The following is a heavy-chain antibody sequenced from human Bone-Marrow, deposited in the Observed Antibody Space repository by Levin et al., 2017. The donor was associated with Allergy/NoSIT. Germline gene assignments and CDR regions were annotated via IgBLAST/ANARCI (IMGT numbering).Heavy chain of an antibody. CDR1: GFIFTKYG. V-gene: IGHV3-20*04. CDR2: INWNGGST. CDR3: ARDMSGSYAFDY. D-gene: IGHD1-26*01. Sequence: LSLTCAASGFIFTKYGIHWVRQAPGKGLEWVSGINWNGGSTAYIDSVKGRFTISRDNAKNSLYLQMNSLRAEDTALYFCARDMSGSYAFDYWGQGTLVSVSS. J-gene: IGHJ4*02.